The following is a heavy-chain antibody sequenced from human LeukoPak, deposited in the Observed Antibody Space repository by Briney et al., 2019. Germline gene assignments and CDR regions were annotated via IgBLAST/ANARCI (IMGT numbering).Heavy chain of an antibody. D-gene: IGHD3-16*01. CDR1: GDSISGSY. V-gene: IGHV4-59*01. CDR2: ISCSGRA. Sequence: SETLSLTCTVSGDSISGSYWTWVRQPPGQGLEWLRQISCSGRADYNPSLKRRITISVDTSKHQMSLTLTSVTAADTAIYYCVKFGVDYDMGVWGQGTPVTVSS. J-gene: IGHJ6*02. CDR3: VKFGVDYDMGV.